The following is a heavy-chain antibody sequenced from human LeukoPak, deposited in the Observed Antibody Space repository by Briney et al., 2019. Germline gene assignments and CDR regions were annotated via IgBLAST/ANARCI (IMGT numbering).Heavy chain of an antibody. CDR2: IYHSGST. V-gene: IGHV4-38-2*02. CDR3: ARVWRITMIVVVTDAFDI. J-gene: IGHJ3*02. Sequence: SETLSLTCTVSGYSISSGYYWGWIRQPPGKGLEWIGSIYHSGSTYYNPSLKSRVTISVDTSKNQFSLKLSSVTAADTAVYYCARVWRITMIVVVTDAFDIWGQGTMVTVSS. CDR1: GYSISSGYY. D-gene: IGHD3-22*01.